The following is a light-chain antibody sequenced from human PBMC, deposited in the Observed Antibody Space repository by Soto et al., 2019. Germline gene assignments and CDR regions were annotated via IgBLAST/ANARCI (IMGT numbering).Light chain of an antibody. Sequence: QSALTQPRSVSGSPGQSVTISCTGTSSDVGGYNYVSWYQQHPGKAPKVMIYDVTKRPSGVPDRFSGSKSGNTASLTISGLQAEDEADYYCWSYAGNYPLLGGGTKLTVL. J-gene: IGLJ2*01. V-gene: IGLV2-11*01. CDR2: DVT. CDR1: SSDVGGYNY. CDR3: WSYAGNYPL.